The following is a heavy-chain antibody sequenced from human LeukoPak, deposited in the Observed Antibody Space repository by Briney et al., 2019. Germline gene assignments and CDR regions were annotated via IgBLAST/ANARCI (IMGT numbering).Heavy chain of an antibody. J-gene: IGHJ4*02. D-gene: IGHD1-26*01. Sequence: SETLSLTCAVYGGSITGYYWSWIRQTPGRGLEWVGEIHYTGATSYNPSLKSRATISTDTSKNQFSLRLSSVTAADTAVYYCARENSGSYREFDYWGQGTLVTVSS. V-gene: IGHV4-34*01. CDR2: IHYTGAT. CDR3: ARENSGSYREFDY. CDR1: GGSITGYY.